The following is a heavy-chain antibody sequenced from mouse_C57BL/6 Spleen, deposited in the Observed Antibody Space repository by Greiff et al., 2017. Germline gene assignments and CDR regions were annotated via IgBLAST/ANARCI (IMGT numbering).Heavy chain of an antibody. CDR2: ISDGGSYT. D-gene: IGHD1-1*01. CDR3: ARDNYYGPWFAY. CDR1: GFTFSSYA. V-gene: IGHV5-4*01. Sequence: DVKLVESGGGLVKPGGSLKLSCAASGFTFSSYAMSWVRQTPEKRLEWVATISDGGSYTYYPDNVKGRFTISRDNAKNNLYLQMSHLKSEDTAMYYCARDNYYGPWFAYWGQGTLVTVSA. J-gene: IGHJ3*01.